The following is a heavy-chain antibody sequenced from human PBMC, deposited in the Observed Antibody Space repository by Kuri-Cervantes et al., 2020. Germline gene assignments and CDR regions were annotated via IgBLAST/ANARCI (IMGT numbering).Heavy chain of an antibody. Sequence: GESLKISCAASGFTFSSYAMHWVRQVPGKGLEWVAVISYYGSNKYYADSVKGRFTISRDNSKNTLYLQMNSLRAEDTAVYYCARDGHYYGSGSPFDPWGQGTLVTVSS. CDR3: ARDGHYYGSGSPFDP. CDR2: ISYYGSNK. V-gene: IGHV3-30-3*01. CDR1: GFTFSSYA. D-gene: IGHD3-10*01. J-gene: IGHJ5*02.